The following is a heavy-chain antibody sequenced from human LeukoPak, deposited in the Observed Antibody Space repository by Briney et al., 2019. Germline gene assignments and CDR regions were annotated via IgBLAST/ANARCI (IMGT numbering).Heavy chain of an antibody. CDR2: IYTSGST. V-gene: IGHV4-4*07. J-gene: IGHJ4*02. D-gene: IGHD3-10*01. Sequence: DPSETLSLTCSVSGGSIGTYYWTWIRQPPGKGLEWIGRIYTSGSTNYNPSLKSRVTMSVDTSKNQFSLKLSSVTAADTAVYYCARVSLVRGAPDYYFDYWGQGTLVTVSS. CDR3: ARVSLVRGAPDYYFDY. CDR1: GGSIGTYY.